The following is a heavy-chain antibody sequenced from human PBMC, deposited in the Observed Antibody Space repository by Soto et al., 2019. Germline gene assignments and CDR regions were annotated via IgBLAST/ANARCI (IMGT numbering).Heavy chain of an antibody. CDR2: IGTAGDT. Sequence: GGSLRLSCAASGFTFSSYDMHWVRQATGKGLEWVSAIGTAGDTYYPGSVKGRFTISRENAKNTLYLQMNSLRAEDTAVYYCAKAFSGSYDPAYSGQGTLVTVSS. V-gene: IGHV3-13*04. J-gene: IGHJ4*02. CDR1: GFTFSSYD. D-gene: IGHD1-26*01. CDR3: AKAFSGSYDPAY.